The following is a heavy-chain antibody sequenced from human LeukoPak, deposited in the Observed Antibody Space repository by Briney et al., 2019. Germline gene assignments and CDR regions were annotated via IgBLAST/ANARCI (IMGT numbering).Heavy chain of an antibody. Sequence: SVKVSCQASGGTFSSYAISWVRQAPGQGLEWMGRIIPIFGTANYAQKFQGRVTITADKSTSTAYMELSSLRSEDTAVYYCARESHRYRGYEGYYMDVWGKGTTVTVSS. J-gene: IGHJ6*03. CDR2: IIPIFGTA. V-gene: IGHV1-69*06. D-gene: IGHD5-12*01. CDR3: ARESHRYRGYEGYYMDV. CDR1: GGTFSSYA.